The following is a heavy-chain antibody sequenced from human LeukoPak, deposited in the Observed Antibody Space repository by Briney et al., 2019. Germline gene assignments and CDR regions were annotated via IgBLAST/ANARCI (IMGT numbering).Heavy chain of an antibody. Sequence: ASVKVSCKASGYTFTSYDINWVRQATGQGLEWMGWMNPNSGNTGYAQKFQGRVTMTRNTSISTAYMELSSLRSEDTAVYYCAGGGWIQLWRPIDYWGQGTLVTVSS. V-gene: IGHV1-8*01. D-gene: IGHD5-18*01. CDR1: GYTFTSYD. CDR3: AGGGWIQLWRPIDY. CDR2: MNPNSGNT. J-gene: IGHJ4*02.